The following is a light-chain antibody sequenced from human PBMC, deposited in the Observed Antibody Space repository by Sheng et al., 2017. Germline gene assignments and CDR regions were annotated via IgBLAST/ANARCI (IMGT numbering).Light chain of an antibody. J-gene: IGKJ4*01. Sequence: DIQMTQSPSSLSASVGDRVTITCQASQDISNYLNWYQQKPGKAPKLLIYDASNLETGVPSRFSGSGSGTDFTLTISSLQPEDFATYYCQQYQSYPFTFGGGTKVDI. CDR2: DAS. CDR3: QQYQSYPFT. CDR1: QDISNY. V-gene: IGKV1-33*01.